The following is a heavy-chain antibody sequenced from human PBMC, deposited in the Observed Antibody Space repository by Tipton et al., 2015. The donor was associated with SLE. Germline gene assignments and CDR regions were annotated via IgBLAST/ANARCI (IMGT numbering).Heavy chain of an antibody. CDR2: INHSGST. V-gene: IGHV4-34*01. J-gene: IGHJ6*03. CDR1: GGSFSGYF. Sequence: TLSLTCAVYGGSFSGYFWSWIRQPPGKGLEWIGEINHSGSTNYNPSLKSRVTISVDTSKDQFSLKLSSVTAADTSVYYCARRGDYRSSWYVASYYYMDVWGKGITVTVSS. D-gene: IGHD6-13*01. CDR3: ARRGDYRSSWYVASYYYMDV.